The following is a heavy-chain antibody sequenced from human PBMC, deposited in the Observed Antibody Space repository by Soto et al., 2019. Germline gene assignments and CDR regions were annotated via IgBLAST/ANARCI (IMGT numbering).Heavy chain of an antibody. J-gene: IGHJ6*02. D-gene: IGHD6-13*01. CDR1: GGTFRSYA. CDR3: ARGRRQLGIYYGIDV. V-gene: IGHV1-69*13. CDR2: IIPIFGTA. Sequence: VASVKVSCKASGGTFRSYAISWVRQAPGQGLEWMGGIIPIFGTANYAQKFQGRVTITADESTSTAYMELRSLRSEETAEYYCARGRRQLGIYYGIDVWGQGTRVRVPS.